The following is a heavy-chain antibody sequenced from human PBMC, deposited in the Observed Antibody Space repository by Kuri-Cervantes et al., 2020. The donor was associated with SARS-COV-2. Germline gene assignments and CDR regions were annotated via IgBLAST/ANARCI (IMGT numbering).Heavy chain of an antibody. CDR2: ISSSSSYI. CDR3: ARVVAAAIV. J-gene: IGHJ4*02. CDR1: GFSFSRYC. D-gene: IGHD6-13*01. Sequence: GESLKISCAASGFSFSRYCMKWVRQAPGKGLEWVSSISSSSSYIYYADSVKGRFTISRDNAKNSLYLQMNSLRAEDTAVYYCARVVAAAIVWGQGTLVTVSS. V-gene: IGHV3-21*01.